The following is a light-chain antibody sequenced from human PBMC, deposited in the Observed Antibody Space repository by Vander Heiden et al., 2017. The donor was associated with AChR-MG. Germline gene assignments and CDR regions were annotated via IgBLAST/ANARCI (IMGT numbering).Light chain of an antibody. CDR2: KAS. Sequence: IQMTQSPSTLSASVAPSVTISCRASQSIGTWLAWYQQKPGKAPMLLIYKASSLESGVPSRFGGSGSGTDFTLTINSLQPDDFATYYCQHYNSFPLSFGGGTKVEIK. CDR1: QSIGTW. CDR3: QHYNSFPLS. J-gene: IGKJ4*01. V-gene: IGKV1-5*03.